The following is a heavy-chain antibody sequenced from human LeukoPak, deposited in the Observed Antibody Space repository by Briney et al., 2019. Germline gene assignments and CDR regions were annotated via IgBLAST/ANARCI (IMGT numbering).Heavy chain of an antibody. CDR2: ISGNGTYI. D-gene: IGHD6-19*01. CDR1: GFTFTTYA. CDR3: AKAVASGRSFDY. V-gene: IGHV3-23*01. Sequence: PGGSLRLSCAASGFTFTTYAMSWVRQAPGRGLEWVSAISGNGTYIYYADSVRGRFTVSRDNSKNTLYLQMNSLRGEDTVVYYCAKAVASGRSFDYWAQGTLVTVSS. J-gene: IGHJ4*02.